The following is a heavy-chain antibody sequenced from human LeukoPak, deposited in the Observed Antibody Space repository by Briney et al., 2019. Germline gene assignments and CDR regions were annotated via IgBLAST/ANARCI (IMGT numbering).Heavy chain of an antibody. CDR3: AKIKVSGYSYGYRRNWFDH. CDR1: GFTFSSYA. CDR2: ISGSGGST. J-gene: IGHJ5*02. V-gene: IGHV3-23*01. Sequence: GGSLRLSCAASGFTFSSYAMSWVRQAPGKGLEWVSAISGSGGSTYYADSVKGRFTISRDNSKNTLYLQMNSLRAEDTAVYYCAKIKVSGYSYGYRRNWFDHWGQGTLVTVSS. D-gene: IGHD5-18*01.